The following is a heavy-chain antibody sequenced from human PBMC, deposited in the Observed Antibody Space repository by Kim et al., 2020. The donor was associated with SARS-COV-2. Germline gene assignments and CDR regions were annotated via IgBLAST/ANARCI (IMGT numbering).Heavy chain of an antibody. J-gene: IGHJ6*02. CDR1: GFMFSNSG. CDR2: ISSSTSHI. Sequence: GGSLRLSCGGSGFMFSNSGMNWVRQAPGKGLECLSYISSSTSHIYYANSVRARFTISRDNAKNSVYLQMNSLRDEDTAVYYCARDDGAYARFSGMDVWGQGTTVSVSS. V-gene: IGHV3-48*02. CDR3: ARDDGAYARFSGMDV. D-gene: IGHD4-17*01.